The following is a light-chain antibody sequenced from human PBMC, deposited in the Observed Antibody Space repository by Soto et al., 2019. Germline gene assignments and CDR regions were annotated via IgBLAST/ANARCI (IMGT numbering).Light chain of an antibody. CDR1: SSDVGGYNY. Sequence: QSLLTQPRSVSGSPGQSVTISCTGTSSDVGGYNYVSWYQQHPGKVPKLMIFDVNKRPSGVPDRFSGSKSGNTASLTISGLQAEDEADYHCCSYAGSNILMFGGGTKLTVL. CDR3: CSYAGSNILM. V-gene: IGLV2-11*01. J-gene: IGLJ3*02. CDR2: DVN.